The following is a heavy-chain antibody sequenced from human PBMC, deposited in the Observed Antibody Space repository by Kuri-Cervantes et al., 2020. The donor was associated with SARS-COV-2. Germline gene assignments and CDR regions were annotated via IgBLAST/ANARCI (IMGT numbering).Heavy chain of an antibody. CDR3: ARDTSGTAMDYYYYGMDV. D-gene: IGHD5-18*01. CDR1: GYTFTSYG. V-gene: IGHV1-18*01. CDR2: ISAYNGNT. J-gene: IGHJ6*02. Sequence: ASVKVSCKASGYTFTSYGISWVRQAPGQGLEWMGWISAYNGNTNYAQKLQGRVTMTTDTSTSTAYMELRSLRSDDTAVYYCARDTSGTAMDYYYYGMDVWGQGTTVTVSS.